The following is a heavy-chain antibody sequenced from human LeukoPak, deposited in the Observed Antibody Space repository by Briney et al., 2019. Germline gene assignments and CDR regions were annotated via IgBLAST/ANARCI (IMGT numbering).Heavy chain of an antibody. CDR3: AKVRDTSTCYIEYFQH. V-gene: IGHV3-23*01. Sequence: GGSLRLSCAASGFTFSSYAMSWVRQAPGKGLEWVSAISASGGSTYYADSVKGWFTISRDNSKNTLYLQMNSLRAEDTAVYYCAKVRDTSTCYIEYFQHWARAPWSPSPQ. D-gene: IGHD6-13*01. CDR1: GFTFSSYA. J-gene: IGHJ1*01. CDR2: ISASGGST.